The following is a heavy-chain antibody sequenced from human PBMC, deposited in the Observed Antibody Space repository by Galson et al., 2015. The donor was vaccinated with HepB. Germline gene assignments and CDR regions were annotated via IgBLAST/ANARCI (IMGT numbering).Heavy chain of an antibody. Sequence: LRLSCAASGFTFSNAWMSWVRQAPGKGLEWVGRIKSKTDGGTTDYAAPVKGRFTISRDDSKNTLYLQMNSLKTEDTAVYYCTTDPDYYDSSGIEGDYFDYWGQGTLVTVSS. V-gene: IGHV3-15*01. CDR1: GFTFSNAW. CDR2: IKSKTDGGTT. D-gene: IGHD3-22*01. CDR3: TTDPDYYDSSGIEGDYFDY. J-gene: IGHJ4*02.